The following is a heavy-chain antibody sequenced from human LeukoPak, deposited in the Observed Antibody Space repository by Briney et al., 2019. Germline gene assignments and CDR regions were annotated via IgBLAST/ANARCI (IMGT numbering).Heavy chain of an antibody. V-gene: IGHV7-4-1*02. D-gene: IGHD6-13*01. CDR2: INTNTGNP. CDR1: GYTFTSYA. J-gene: IGHJ5*02. CDR3: ARAGSWYHGPFDP. Sequence: GASVKVSCKASGYTFTSYAMNWVRQAPGQGLEWVGWINTNTGNPTYAQAFTGRFVFSLDTSVSTAYLQISSLKDEGTAVYYCARAGSWYHGPFDPWGQGTLVTVSS.